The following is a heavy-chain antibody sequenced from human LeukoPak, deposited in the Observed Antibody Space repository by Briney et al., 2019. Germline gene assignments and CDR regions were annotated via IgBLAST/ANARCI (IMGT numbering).Heavy chain of an antibody. D-gene: IGHD1-1*01. Sequence: SETLSLTCTVSGGSISSYYWSWIRQPPGKGLEWIGYIYYSANTNYNPSLKSRVIISVDTSKNQFSLRLSTVTAADTAVYYCARHGTTSYYYYAMDVWGQGTTVTVSS. J-gene: IGHJ6*02. CDR2: IYYSANT. V-gene: IGHV4-59*08. CDR1: GGSISSYY. CDR3: ARHGTTSYYYYAMDV.